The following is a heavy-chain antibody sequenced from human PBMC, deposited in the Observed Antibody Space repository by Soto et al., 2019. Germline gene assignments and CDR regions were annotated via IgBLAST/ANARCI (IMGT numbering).Heavy chain of an antibody. V-gene: IGHV4-34*01. CDR3: AGDGYSIARWFAP. D-gene: IGHD5-18*01. CDR2: INHSGST. Sequence: PSETLSLTCAVYGGSFSGYYWSWIRQPPGKGLEWIGEINHSGSTNYNPSLKSRVTISVDTSKNQFSLKLSSVTAADTAVYYCAGDGYSIARWFAPLGQGTLVT. J-gene: IGHJ5*02. CDR1: GGSFSGYY.